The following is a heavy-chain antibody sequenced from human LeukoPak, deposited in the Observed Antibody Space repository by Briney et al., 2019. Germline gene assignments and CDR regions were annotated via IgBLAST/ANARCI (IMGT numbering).Heavy chain of an antibody. V-gene: IGHV1-18*01. J-gene: IGHJ4*02. CDR1: GYTFTSYD. D-gene: IGHD3-10*01. CDR3: AKDMWRVRGVSDY. CDR2: ISAYNGNT. Sequence: ASVKVSCKTSGYTFTSYDISWVRQPPAQGIEWMGWISAYNGNTDYEQKLQGRVTMTTDTSTSTAYMELRSLRSDDSAVYYCAKDMWRVRGVSDYWGQGTLVTVSS.